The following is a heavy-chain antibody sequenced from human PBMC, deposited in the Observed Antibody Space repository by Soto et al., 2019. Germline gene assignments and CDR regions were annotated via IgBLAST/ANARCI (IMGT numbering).Heavy chain of an antibody. D-gene: IGHD3-3*01. V-gene: IGHV3-23*05. J-gene: IGHJ4*02. CDR1: GFKFSAYA. Sequence: QLLESGGALIQPGGSLRVSCVASGFKFSAYAMTWLRQSPGQGLQWVSSIITSGNTTFYADSVKGRFTISRDNSRNTLYLQMRSLRAEDTARYFCAKSPQRVFAYFDIWGQGSLVTVSS. CDR3: AKSPQRVFAYFDI. CDR2: IITSGNTT.